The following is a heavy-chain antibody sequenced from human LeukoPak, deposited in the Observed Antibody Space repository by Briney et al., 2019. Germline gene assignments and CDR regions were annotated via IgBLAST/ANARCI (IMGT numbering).Heavy chain of an antibody. CDR2: IWFDGKNQ. D-gene: IGHD4-17*01. CDR1: GFILNSYG. Sequence: GGSLRLSCAASGFILNSYGMHWVRQAPGKGLEWVADIWFDGKNQHFADSVRGRFAISRDNSKNTVYLQINSLRAEDTAVYYCARETGSAVGSTDFDYWGQGTLVTVSS. CDR3: ARETGSAVGSTDFDY. J-gene: IGHJ4*02. V-gene: IGHV3-33*01.